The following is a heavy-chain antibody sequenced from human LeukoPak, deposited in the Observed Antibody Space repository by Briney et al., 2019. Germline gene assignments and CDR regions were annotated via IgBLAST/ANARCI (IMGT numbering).Heavy chain of an antibody. Sequence: ASVKVSCKASGYAFTSYGISWVRQATGQGLEWMGWMSAYNGNTNYAQKLQGRVTMTTDTSTSTAYMKLRSLRSDDTAVYFCARDSRGYDRLSEHAFAIWGQGTMVTVSS. CDR2: MSAYNGNT. V-gene: IGHV1-18*01. D-gene: IGHD5-12*01. CDR3: ARDSRGYDRLSEHAFAI. J-gene: IGHJ3*02. CDR1: GYAFTSYG.